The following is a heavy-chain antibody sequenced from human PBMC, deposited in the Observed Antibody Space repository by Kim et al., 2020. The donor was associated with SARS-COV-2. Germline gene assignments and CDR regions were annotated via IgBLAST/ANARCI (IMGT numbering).Heavy chain of an antibody. CDR2: IKQDGSEK. D-gene: IGHD3-9*01. V-gene: IGHV3-7*03. CDR1: GFTFSSYW. CDR3: ARNYDILTGYLDAFDI. Sequence: GGSLRLSCAASGFTFSSYWMSWVRQAPGKGLEWVANIKQDGSEKYYVDSVKGRFTISRDNAKNSLYLQMNSLRAEDTAVYYCARNYDILTGYLDAFDIWGQGTMVTVSS. J-gene: IGHJ3*02.